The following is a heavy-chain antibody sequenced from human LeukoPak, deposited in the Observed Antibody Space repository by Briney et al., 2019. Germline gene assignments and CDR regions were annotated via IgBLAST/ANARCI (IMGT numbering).Heavy chain of an antibody. V-gene: IGHV3-23*01. D-gene: IGHD6-13*01. J-gene: IGHJ4*02. Sequence: GGSLRLSCAASGFTFSNYAMSWVRQAPGKGLEWVSGISGSGGDTYYADSVKGRFTISRDNSKNTLYLQMNSLRAEDMALYYCAKDRQSSSSWTFDYWGQGTLVTVSS. CDR2: ISGSGGDT. CDR3: AKDRQSSSSWTFDY. CDR1: GFTFSNYA.